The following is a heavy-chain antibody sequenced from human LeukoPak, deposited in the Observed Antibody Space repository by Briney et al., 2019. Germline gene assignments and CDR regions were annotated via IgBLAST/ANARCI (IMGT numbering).Heavy chain of an antibody. J-gene: IGHJ4*02. D-gene: IGHD6-13*01. CDR1: GFTFSNYW. Sequence: GGSLRLSCAASGFTFSNYWVHWVRQGPGEGLVWVSRINSDGSSRNYAGSVKGRFTISRDNAKDTLYLQMNSLRAEDTAVYYCASASSHRIAAGGDYWGQGTLVTVSS. V-gene: IGHV3-74*01. CDR3: ASASSHRIAAGGDY. CDR2: INSDGSSR.